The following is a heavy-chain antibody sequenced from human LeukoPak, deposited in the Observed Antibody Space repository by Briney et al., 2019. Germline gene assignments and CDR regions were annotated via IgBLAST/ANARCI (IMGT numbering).Heavy chain of an antibody. V-gene: IGHV3-48*01. D-gene: IGHD4-17*01. CDR3: ARATVTPYWPYYYYYMDV. CDR2: ISSSSSTI. CDR1: GFTFSSYS. J-gene: IGHJ6*03. Sequence: HPGGSLRLSCAASGFTFSSYSMNWVRQAPGKGLEWVSYISSSSSTIYYADSVKGRFTISRDNAKNSLYLQMNSLRAEDTAVYYCARATVTPYWPYYYYYMDVWGKGTTVTVSS.